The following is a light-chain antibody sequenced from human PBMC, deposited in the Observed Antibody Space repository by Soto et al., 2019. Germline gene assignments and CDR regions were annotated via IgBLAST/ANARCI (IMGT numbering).Light chain of an antibody. Sequence: YYLAQPPSVSVAAGQTARISCWGNDIASKSVHWSQQKPGQAPVLVVYDDNDRPSGIPERLSGSNSGDTATLTISRVEAGDEADYYCQVWDSSSDHYVFGSGTKVTVL. CDR3: QVWDSSSDHYV. CDR2: DDN. CDR1: DIASKS. V-gene: IGLV3-21*02. J-gene: IGLJ1*01.